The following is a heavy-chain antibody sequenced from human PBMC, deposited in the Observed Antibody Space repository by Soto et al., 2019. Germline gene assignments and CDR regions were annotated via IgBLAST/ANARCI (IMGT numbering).Heavy chain of an antibody. Sequence: PSETLSLTCAVYGGSFSGYYWSWIRQPPGKGLEWIGEINHSGSTNYNPSLKSRVTISVDTSKNQFSLKLSSVTAADTAVYYCARGRITIFGVVLPGGPYYYMDVWGKGTTVTVS. J-gene: IGHJ6*03. D-gene: IGHD3-3*01. CDR3: ARGRITIFGVVLPGGPYYYMDV. V-gene: IGHV4-34*01. CDR2: INHSGST. CDR1: GGSFSGYY.